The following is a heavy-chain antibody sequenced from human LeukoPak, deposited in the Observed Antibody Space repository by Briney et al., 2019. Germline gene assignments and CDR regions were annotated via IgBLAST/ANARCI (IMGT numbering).Heavy chain of an antibody. J-gene: IGHJ4*02. V-gene: IGHV3-74*01. CDR3: AKEETKAGESDY. CDR1: GFTFSSYW. CDR2: INSDGSST. D-gene: IGHD2-21*01. Sequence: GGSLRLSCAASGFTFSSYWMHWVRQAPGKGLVWVSRINSDGSSTSYADSVKGRFTISRDNAKNTLYLQMNSLRAEDTAVYYCAKEETKAGESDYWGQGTLVTVSS.